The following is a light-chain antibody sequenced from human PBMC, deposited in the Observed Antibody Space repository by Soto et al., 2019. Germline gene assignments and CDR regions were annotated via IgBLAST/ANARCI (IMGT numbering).Light chain of an antibody. CDR2: DAS. J-gene: IGKJ5*01. CDR1: QSGSGTY. Sequence: EIVLTQSPGTLSLSPGERTTLSCRASQSGSGTYLAWYQQKPGQAPRLRIYDASSRASGIPDRFSGSGSGTDFTLTISRMEPEDYAGYYCLQYGSSPITFGQGTRLEIK. V-gene: IGKV3-20*01. CDR3: LQYGSSPIT.